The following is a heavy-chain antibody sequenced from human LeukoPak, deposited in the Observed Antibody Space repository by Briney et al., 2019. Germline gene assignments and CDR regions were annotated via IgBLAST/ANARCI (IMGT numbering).Heavy chain of an antibody. J-gene: IGHJ4*02. CDR2: ISGSGGST. CDR3: AKDSAQYSSGWYQPDRMKTPAAGIDY. V-gene: IGHV3-23*01. Sequence: PGGSLRLSCAASGFTFSSYAMSWVRQAPGKGLEWVSAISGSGGSTYYADSVKGRFTISRDNSKNTLYLQMNSLRAEDTAVYYCAKDSAQYSSGWYQPDRMKTPAAGIDYWGQGTLVTVSS. D-gene: IGHD6-19*01. CDR1: GFTFSSYA.